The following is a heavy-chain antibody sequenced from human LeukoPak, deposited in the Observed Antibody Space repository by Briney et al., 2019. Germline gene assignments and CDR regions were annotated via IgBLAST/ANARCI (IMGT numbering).Heavy chain of an antibody. V-gene: IGHV3-66*01. CDR2: IYSGGST. CDR1: GFTVSSNY. D-gene: IGHD6-13*01. Sequence: PGGSLRLSCAASGFTVSSNYMSWVRQAPGKGLEWVSVIYSGGSTYYADSVKGRFTISRDNSKNTLYLQMNSLRAEDTAVYYCAKEHGGSSWYEDAFDIWGQGTMVTVSS. CDR3: AKEHGGSSWYEDAFDI. J-gene: IGHJ3*02.